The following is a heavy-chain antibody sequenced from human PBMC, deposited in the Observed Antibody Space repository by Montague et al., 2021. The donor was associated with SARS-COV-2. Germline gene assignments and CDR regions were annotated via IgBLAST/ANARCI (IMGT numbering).Heavy chain of an antibody. CDR2: INYDGSET. CDR3: ARNPHRTYFYGSGIYLLNHSFDY. Sequence: SLRLSCSASGFTLYAYWMNWVRQAPGKGLEWVANINYDGSETYYXGSVKGRFTISRDNANNALHLQMNNLRAADTAVYFCARNPHRTYFYGSGIYLLNHSFDYWGLGTLVTVSS. CDR1: GFTLYAYW. J-gene: IGHJ4*02. V-gene: IGHV3-7*01. D-gene: IGHD3-10*01.